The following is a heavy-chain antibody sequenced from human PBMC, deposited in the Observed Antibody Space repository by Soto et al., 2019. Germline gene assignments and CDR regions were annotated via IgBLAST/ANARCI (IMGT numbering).Heavy chain of an antibody. CDR3: ASHDYDIFTVFGYYYYYYGMDV. CDR1: GGSISSSNW. Sequence: QVQLQESGPGLVKPSGTLSLTCAVSGGSISSSNWWSWVRQPPGKGLEWIGEIYHSGSTNYNPSLKSRVTISVDKSKNQFSLKRSSVTAADTAVYYCASHDYDIFTVFGYYYYYYGMDVGGQGTTVTVS. CDR2: IYHSGST. V-gene: IGHV4-4*02. D-gene: IGHD3-9*01. J-gene: IGHJ6*02.